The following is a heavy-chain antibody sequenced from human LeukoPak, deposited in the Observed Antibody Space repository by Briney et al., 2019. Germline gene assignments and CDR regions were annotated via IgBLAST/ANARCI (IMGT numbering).Heavy chain of an antibody. Sequence: GRSLRLSCAASGFTFSSFAMRWVRQPPGKGLEWVAFMLSDGRKENYADSVKGRFTISRDNSKSTLFLQMTSLRPEDTAVYCSRDGDVTGETFDYWGQGTLVTVSS. J-gene: IGHJ4*02. V-gene: IGHV3-30*01. D-gene: IGHD2-21*02. CDR3: SRDGDVTGETFDY. CDR1: GFTFSSFA. CDR2: MLSDGRKE.